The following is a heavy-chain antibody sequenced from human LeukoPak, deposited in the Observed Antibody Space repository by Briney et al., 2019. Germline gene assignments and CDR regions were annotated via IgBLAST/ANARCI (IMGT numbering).Heavy chain of an antibody. CDR3: AKDRPTVGSYYYDSSGTSDY. CDR2: ISGSGGST. V-gene: IGHV3-23*01. Sequence: GGSLRLSCAASGFTFSSYAMSWVRQAPGKGLEWVSAISGSGGSTYYADSVKGRFTISRDNSKNTLYLQMNSLRAEDTAVYYCAKDRPTVGSYYYDSSGTSDYWGQGTLVTVSS. D-gene: IGHD3-22*01. CDR1: GFTFSSYA. J-gene: IGHJ4*02.